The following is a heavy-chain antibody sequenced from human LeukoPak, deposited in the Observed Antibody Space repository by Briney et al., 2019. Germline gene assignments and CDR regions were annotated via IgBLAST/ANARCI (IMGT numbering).Heavy chain of an antibody. CDR2: TNPNSGNT. CDR3: ARGSTARYYYDSSGYYRGAFDY. J-gene: IGHJ4*02. CDR1: GYTFTSYD. V-gene: IGHV1-8*03. Sequence: ASVKVSCKASGYTFTSYDINWVRQATGQGLEWMGWTNPNSGNTGYAQKFQGRVTITRNTSISTAYMELSSLRSEDTAVYYCARGSTARYYYDSSGYYRGAFDYWGQGTLVTVSS. D-gene: IGHD3-22*01.